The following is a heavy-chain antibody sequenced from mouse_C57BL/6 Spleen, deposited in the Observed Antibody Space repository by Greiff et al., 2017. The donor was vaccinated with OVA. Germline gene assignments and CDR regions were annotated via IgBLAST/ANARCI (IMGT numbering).Heavy chain of an antibody. CDR2: ISYDGSN. J-gene: IGHJ1*03. CDR1: GYSITSGYY. V-gene: IGHV3-6*01. Sequence: DVQLQESGPGLVKPSQSLSLTCSVTGYSITSGYYWNWIRQFPGNKLEWMGYISYDGSNNYNPSLKNRISITRDTSKNQFFLKLNSVTTEDTATYYCARGDGYYEGYFDVWGTGTTVTVSS. CDR3: ARGDGYYEGYFDV. D-gene: IGHD2-3*01.